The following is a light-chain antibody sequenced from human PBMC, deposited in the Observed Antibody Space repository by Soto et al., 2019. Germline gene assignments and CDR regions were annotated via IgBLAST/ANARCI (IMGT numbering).Light chain of an antibody. CDR1: QSVTNY. CDR2: DAS. J-gene: IGKJ5*01. V-gene: IGKV3-11*01. Sequence: EIFLTQSPDTLSLSPGERATLSCRASQSVTNYIAWYQQRPGQAPRLLIYDASNRATGVPARFSGSGSGTDFTLTISSLEPEDFAVYYCQQRSNWPITFGQGTRLEIK. CDR3: QQRSNWPIT.